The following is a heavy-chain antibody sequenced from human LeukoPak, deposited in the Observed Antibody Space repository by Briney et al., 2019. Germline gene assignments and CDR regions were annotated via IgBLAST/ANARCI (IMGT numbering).Heavy chain of an antibody. D-gene: IGHD5-18*01. CDR2: ITSSSSYI. CDR3: ARDLRSYGSYYYYMDV. V-gene: IGHV3-21*01. Sequence: GGSLRLSCAASGFTFSNYSMNWVRQAPGKGLEWLSFITSSSSYIYYADSVKGRFTITRDNTKNSLYLQMNSLRAEDTAVYYCARDLRSYGSYYYYMDVWGKGTTVTVSS. J-gene: IGHJ6*03. CDR1: GFTFSNYS.